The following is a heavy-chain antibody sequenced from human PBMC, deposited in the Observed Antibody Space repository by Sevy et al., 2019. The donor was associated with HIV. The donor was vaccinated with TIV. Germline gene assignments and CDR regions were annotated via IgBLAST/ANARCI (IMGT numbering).Heavy chain of an antibody. CDR2: IKQDGRVK. V-gene: IGHV3-7*01. CDR3: VRAIAADGSF. Sequence: GGSLRLSCAASGFTLNNYWMNWVRQAPGKGLEWVANIKQDGRVKYYVDSVKGRFTISRDNARNLVFLQMNSLRVEDTALYYCVRAIAADGSFWGQGTLVTVSS. J-gene: IGHJ4*02. D-gene: IGHD6-13*01. CDR1: GFTLNNYW.